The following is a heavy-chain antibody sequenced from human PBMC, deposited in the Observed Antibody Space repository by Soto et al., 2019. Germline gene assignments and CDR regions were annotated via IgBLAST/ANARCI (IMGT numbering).Heavy chain of an antibody. V-gene: IGHV3-30*18. CDR2: ISYDGSNK. CDR3: AKDGREYSGSWEDGHFDY. Sequence: QVQLVESGGGVVQPGRSLRLSCAASGFTFSSYGMHWVRQAPGKGLEWVAVISYDGSNKYYADSVKGRFTISRDNSKNTLYLQMNSLRAEDTAVYYCAKDGREYSGSWEDGHFDYWGQGTLVTVSS. D-gene: IGHD1-26*01. J-gene: IGHJ4*02. CDR1: GFTFSSYG.